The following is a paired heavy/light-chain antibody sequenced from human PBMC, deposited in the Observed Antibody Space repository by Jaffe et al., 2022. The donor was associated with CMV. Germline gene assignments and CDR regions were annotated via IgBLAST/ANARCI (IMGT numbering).Light chain of an antibody. CDR1: QDISNY. CDR3: QQYDNLPSVT. CDR2: DAS. Sequence: DIQMTQSPSSLSASVGDRVTITCQASQDISNYLNWYQQKPGKAPKLLIYDASNLETGVPSRFSGSGSGTDFTFTISSLQPEDIATYYCQQYDNLPSVTFGPGTKVDIK. J-gene: IGKJ3*01. V-gene: IGKV1-33*01.
Heavy chain of an antibody. CDR1: GGSISSYY. D-gene: IGHD6-19*01. J-gene: IGHJ5*02. V-gene: IGHV4-59*08. CDR2: IYYSGST. Sequence: QVQLQESGPGLVKPSETLSLTCTVSGGSISSYYWSWIRQPPGKGLEWIGYIYYSGSTNYNPSLKSRVTISVDTSKNQFSLKLSSVTAADTAVYYCARAYSSGWYFPPHWFDPWGQGTLVTVSS. CDR3: ARAYSSGWYFPPHWFDP.